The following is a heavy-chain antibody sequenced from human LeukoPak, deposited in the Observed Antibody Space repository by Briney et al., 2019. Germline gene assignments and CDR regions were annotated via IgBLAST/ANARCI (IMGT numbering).Heavy chain of an antibody. Sequence: SETLSLTCTVSGGSISSYYWSWIRQPPGKGLEWIEYIYYSGSTNYNPSLKSRVTISVDTSKNQFSLKLSSVTAADTAVYYCARGGMVRGVIIKKSPYYFDYWGQGTLVTVSS. CDR2: IYYSGST. CDR1: GGSISSYY. V-gene: IGHV4-59*01. J-gene: IGHJ4*02. CDR3: ARGGMVRGVIIKKSPYYFDY. D-gene: IGHD3-10*01.